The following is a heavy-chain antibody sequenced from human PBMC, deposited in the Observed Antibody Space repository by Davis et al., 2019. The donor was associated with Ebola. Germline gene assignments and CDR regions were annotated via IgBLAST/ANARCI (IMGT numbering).Heavy chain of an antibody. D-gene: IGHD2-2*01. Sequence: PGGSLRLSCTASGFTFGDYAMNWFRQAPGKGLEWVASIKQDGSEKKYVDSVEGRFTISRDNAENSLHLQMNSLRTEDTAVYFCAGGASYPAYWGQGTLVTVSS. J-gene: IGHJ4*02. V-gene: IGHV3-7*03. CDR3: AGGASYPAY. CDR2: IKQDGSEK. CDR1: GFTFGDYA.